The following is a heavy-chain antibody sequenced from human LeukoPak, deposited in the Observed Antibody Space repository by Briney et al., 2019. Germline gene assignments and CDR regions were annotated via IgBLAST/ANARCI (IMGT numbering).Heavy chain of an antibody. Sequence: SETLSLTCAVYGGSFSGYYWSWIRQPPGKGLEWIGEIYHSGSTNYNPSLKSRVTISVDKSKNQFSLKLSSVTAADTAVYYCATTLSGIYYGMDVWGKGTTVTVSS. CDR1: GGSFSGYY. CDR2: IYHSGST. V-gene: IGHV4-34*01. CDR3: ATTLSGIYYGMDV. D-gene: IGHD1-26*01. J-gene: IGHJ6*04.